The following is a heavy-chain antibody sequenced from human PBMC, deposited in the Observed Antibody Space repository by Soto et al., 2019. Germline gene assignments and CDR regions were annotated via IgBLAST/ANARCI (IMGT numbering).Heavy chain of an antibody. J-gene: IGHJ4*02. D-gene: IGHD3-16*01. CDR2: ISHSGTT. CDR3: ARDFKAPNDAWAFDN. Sequence: SLTCAVSGASIISSDWWNWVRQPPGKGLEWIGEISHSGTTIYNPSLEGRVTISVDVSKNHFSLNLTSVTAADTAVYFCARDFKAPNDAWAFDNWGQGTLVTVSS. V-gene: IGHV4-4*01. CDR1: GASIISSDW.